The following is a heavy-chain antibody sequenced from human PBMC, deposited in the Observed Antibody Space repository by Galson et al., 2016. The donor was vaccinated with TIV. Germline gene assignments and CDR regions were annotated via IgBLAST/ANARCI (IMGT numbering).Heavy chain of an antibody. V-gene: IGHV6-1*01. D-gene: IGHD3-10*01. CDR2: TYYRSRWYY. J-gene: IGHJ3*01. CDR3: ARAAGRNGATCHATCESFDF. CDR1: GDSVSSDSAA. Sequence: CAITGDSVSSDSAAWNWVRQSPPRGLGWLGRTYYRSRWYYDYKVSVKSRITTNPDTSKNQFSLQLNSVTSEDTAVYYCARAAGRNGATCHATCESFDFWGQGTKVTVSS.